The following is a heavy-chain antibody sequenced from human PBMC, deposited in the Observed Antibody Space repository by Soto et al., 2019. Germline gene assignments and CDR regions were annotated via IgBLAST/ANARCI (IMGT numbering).Heavy chain of an antibody. CDR2: ISYDGSNK. Sequence: QVQLVESGGGVVQPGRSLRLSCAASGFTFSSYAMHWVRQAPGKGLEWVAVISYDGSNKYYADSVKGRFTISRDNSKNTWYLQMNSLRAEDTAVYYCARDRRSSSQIRYFQHWGQGTLVTVSS. J-gene: IGHJ1*01. D-gene: IGHD6-13*01. V-gene: IGHV3-30-3*01. CDR3: ARDRRSSSQIRYFQH. CDR1: GFTFSSYA.